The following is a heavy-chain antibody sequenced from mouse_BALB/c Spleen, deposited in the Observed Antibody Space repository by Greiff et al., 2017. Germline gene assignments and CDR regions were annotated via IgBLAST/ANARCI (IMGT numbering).Heavy chain of an antibody. D-gene: IGHD1-1*01. Sequence: EVKLVESGGGLVQPGGSLKLSCAASGFTFSSFGMHWVRQAPEKGLEWVAYISSGSSTIYYADTVKGRFTISRDNPKNTLFLQMTSLRSEDTAMYYCARLADLLLSMDYWGQGTSVTVSS. CDR2: ISSGSSTI. V-gene: IGHV5-17*02. CDR3: ARLADLLLSMDY. J-gene: IGHJ4*01. CDR1: GFTFSSFG.